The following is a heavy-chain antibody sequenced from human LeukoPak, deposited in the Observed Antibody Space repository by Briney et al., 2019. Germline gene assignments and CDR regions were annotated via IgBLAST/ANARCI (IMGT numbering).Heavy chain of an antibody. J-gene: IGHJ4*02. V-gene: IGHV3-30*04. D-gene: IGHD2-15*01. CDR2: FSYDATNK. CDR1: GFTFSSYA. CDR3: AKVAVGSDYYFDY. Sequence: AWGSLRLSCAASGFTFSSYAMHWVRQAPGKGLEWVAVFSYDATNKYYADSVKGRFTISRDNTKDTLYLQMNSLRAEDTAVYYCAKVAVGSDYYFDYWGQGTLVTVSS.